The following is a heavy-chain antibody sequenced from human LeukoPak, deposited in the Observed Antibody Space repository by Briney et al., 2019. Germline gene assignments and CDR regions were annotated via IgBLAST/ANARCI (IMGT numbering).Heavy chain of an antibody. Sequence: ASVTVSCKASGYTFTSYGISWVRQAPGQGLEWMGWISAYNGNTNYAQKLQGRVTMTTDTSTSTAYMELRSLRSDDTAVYYCARDRTSWGYCSGGSCLFDYWGQGTLVTVSS. J-gene: IGHJ4*02. D-gene: IGHD2-15*01. V-gene: IGHV1-18*04. CDR2: ISAYNGNT. CDR3: ARDRTSWGYCSGGSCLFDY. CDR1: GYTFTSYG.